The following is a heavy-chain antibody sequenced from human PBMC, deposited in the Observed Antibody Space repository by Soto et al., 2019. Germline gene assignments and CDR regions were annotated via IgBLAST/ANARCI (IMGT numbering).Heavy chain of an antibody. Sequence: QVQLVESGGGVVQPGRSLRLSCEASGFTFSNYGMHWVRQAPGKGLEWVAIVWYDGSKEYYADSVKGRFTISRDNSKNTLYLQMNSLRAEDTAVYYCARETYYDSSGRFDYWGQGTLVTVSS. V-gene: IGHV3-33*01. CDR1: GFTFSNYG. D-gene: IGHD3-22*01. CDR3: ARETYYDSSGRFDY. J-gene: IGHJ4*02. CDR2: VWYDGSKE.